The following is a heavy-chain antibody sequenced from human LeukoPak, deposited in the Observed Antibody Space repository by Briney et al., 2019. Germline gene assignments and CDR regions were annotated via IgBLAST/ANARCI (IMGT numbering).Heavy chain of an antibody. J-gene: IGHJ4*02. CDR2: IYHSGST. D-gene: IGHD4-17*01. CDR3: ARENTVTTTFEY. V-gene: IGHV4-4*02. CDR1: GASISSTNW. Sequence: SETLSLTCAVSGASISSTNWWNWVRQPPGKGPEWLGEIYHSGSTNYNPSLKSRVTMSVDKSKNQFSLKLSSVTAADTAVYFCARENTVTTTFEYWGQGILVTVSS.